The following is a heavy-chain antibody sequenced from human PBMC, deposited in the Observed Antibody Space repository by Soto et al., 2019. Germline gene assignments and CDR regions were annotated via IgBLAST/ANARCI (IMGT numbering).Heavy chain of an antibody. CDR2: IIPIFGTA. Sequence: SVKVSCKASGGTFSSYAISWVRQAPGQGLEWVGGIIPIFGTANYAQKFQGRVTITADESTSTAYMELSSLRSEDTAVYYCARTTTVVHWYFDLWGRGTLVTVSS. CDR1: GGTFSSYA. CDR3: ARTTTVVHWYFDL. D-gene: IGHD4-17*01. V-gene: IGHV1-69*13. J-gene: IGHJ2*01.